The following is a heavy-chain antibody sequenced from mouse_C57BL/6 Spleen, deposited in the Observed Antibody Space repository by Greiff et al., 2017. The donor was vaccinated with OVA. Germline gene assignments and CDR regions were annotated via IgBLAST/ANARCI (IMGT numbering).Heavy chain of an antibody. CDR2: INPGSGGT. CDR1: GYAFTNYL. J-gene: IGHJ4*01. V-gene: IGHV1-54*01. Sequence: QVQLKESGAELVRPGTSVKVSCKASGYAFTNYLIEWVKQRPGQGLEWIGVINPGSGGTNYNEKFKGKATLTADKSSSTAYMQLSSLTSEDSAVYFCARKELLREDYAMDYWGQGTSVTVSS. CDR3: ARKELLREDYAMDY. D-gene: IGHD1-1*01.